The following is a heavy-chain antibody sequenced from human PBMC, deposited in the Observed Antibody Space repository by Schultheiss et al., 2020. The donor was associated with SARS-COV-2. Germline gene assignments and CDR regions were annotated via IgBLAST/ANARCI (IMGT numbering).Heavy chain of an antibody. CDR1: GYTFTSYA. CDR2: INAGNGNT. V-gene: IGHV1-3*01. CDR3: AREGSGSYPSPKPPKYYYYYGMDV. D-gene: IGHD3-10*01. Sequence: ASVKVSCKASGYTFTSYAMHWVRQAPGQRLEWMGWINAGNGNTKYSQKFQGRVTITRDTSISTAYMELSRLRSDDTAVYYCAREGSGSYPSPKPPKYYYYYGMDVWGQGTTVTVSS. J-gene: IGHJ6*02.